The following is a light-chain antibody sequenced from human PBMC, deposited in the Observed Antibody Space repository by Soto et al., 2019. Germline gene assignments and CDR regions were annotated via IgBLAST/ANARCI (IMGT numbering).Light chain of an antibody. CDR2: GAS. Sequence: AIQMTQSPSSLSASVGDRVTITCRASQDIRNELGWYQQKSGTAPKLLIYGASNLQSGVPSRFSGSGSGTDFTLTISILQPEDFATYYCLQDYNYPRTFGQGTNLEI. CDR1: QDIRNE. J-gene: IGKJ2*01. CDR3: LQDYNYPRT. V-gene: IGKV1-6*01.